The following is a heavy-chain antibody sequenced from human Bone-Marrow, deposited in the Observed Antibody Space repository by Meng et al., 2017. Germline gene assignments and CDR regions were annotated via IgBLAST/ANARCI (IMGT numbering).Heavy chain of an antibody. CDR3: ARRLEGANDY. CDR1: GGSISSYY. CDR2: IYYSGST. D-gene: IGHD1-26*01. V-gene: IGHV4-59*01. Sequence: GSLRLSCTVSGGSISSYYWSWIRQPPGKGLEWIGYIYYSGSTNYNPSLKSRVTISMDTSKNQFSLKLSSMTAADTAVYYCARRLEGANDYWGQGTLVTVSS. J-gene: IGHJ4*02.